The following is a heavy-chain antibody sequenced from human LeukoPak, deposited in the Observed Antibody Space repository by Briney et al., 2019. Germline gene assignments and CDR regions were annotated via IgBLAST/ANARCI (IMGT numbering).Heavy chain of an antibody. CDR2: IIPIFGTA. CDR3: ARDAGSSGWHHLRPHFDY. D-gene: IGHD6-19*01. J-gene: IGHJ4*02. V-gene: IGHV1-69*06. CDR1: GGTFSSYA. Sequence: SVKVSCKASGGTFSSYAISWVRQAPGQGLEWMGGIIPIFGTANYAQKFQGRVTITADKSTSTAYMELSSLRSEDTAVYYCARDAGSSGWHHLRPHFDYWGQGTLVTVSS.